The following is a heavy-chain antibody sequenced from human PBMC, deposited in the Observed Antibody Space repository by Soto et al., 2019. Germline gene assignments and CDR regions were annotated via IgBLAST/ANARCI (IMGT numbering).Heavy chain of an antibody. V-gene: IGHV1-18*01. Sequence: QVQLVQSGGEVKRPGASVKVSCKTSGYTFSNYGITWVRQAPGQPLEWLGWISLYSDGTNYAQKLQGRVSLTIDKSTTTAYMELRSLRSDDTAVYYCARVVPGAEAWFGPWGQGTLVTVSS. D-gene: IGHD2-2*01. CDR3: ARVVPGAEAWFGP. J-gene: IGHJ5*02. CDR1: GYTFSNYG. CDR2: ISLYSDGT.